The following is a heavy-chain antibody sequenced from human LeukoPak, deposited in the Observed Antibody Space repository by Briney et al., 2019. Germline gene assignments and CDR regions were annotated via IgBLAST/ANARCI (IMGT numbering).Heavy chain of an antibody. J-gene: IGHJ3*02. CDR2: INHSGST. Sequence: SETLSLTCTVSGGSISGYYWSWIRQPPGKGLEWIGEINHSGSTNYDPSLKSRVTISVDTSKNQFSLKLSSVTAADTAVYYCAGYCISPTCAGNAFDIWGQGTMVTVSS. V-gene: IGHV4-34*01. D-gene: IGHD2-2*01. CDR1: GGSISGYY. CDR3: AGYCISPTCAGNAFDI.